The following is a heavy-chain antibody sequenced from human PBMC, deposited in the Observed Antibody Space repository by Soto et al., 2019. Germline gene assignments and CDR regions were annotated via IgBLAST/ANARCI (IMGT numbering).Heavy chain of an antibody. CDR1: GFTFTRYS. V-gene: IGHV3-21*06. Sequence: WGSLRLSCAASGFTFTRYSINWFRHSPLKGLEWVSSISSTTNYIYYGDSMKGRFTISRDNAKNSLYLEMNSLRAEDTAVYYCARESEDLTSNFDYWGQGTLVTVS. CDR3: ARESEDLTSNFDY. CDR2: ISSTTNYI. J-gene: IGHJ4*02.